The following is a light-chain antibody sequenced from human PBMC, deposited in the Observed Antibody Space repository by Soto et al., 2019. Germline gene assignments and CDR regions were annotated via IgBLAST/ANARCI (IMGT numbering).Light chain of an antibody. CDR1: NRDVGGYNS. J-gene: IGLJ2*01. CDR3: SSYTDSITLVA. CDR2: EVS. Sequence: QSALTQPASVSGSPGQSITISCTGTNRDVGGYNSVSWYQQHPGKAPKLMIFEVSNRPSGVSNRFSGSKSGNTASLTISGLQAEDEADYYCSSYTDSITLVAFGGGTKVTVL. V-gene: IGLV2-14*01.